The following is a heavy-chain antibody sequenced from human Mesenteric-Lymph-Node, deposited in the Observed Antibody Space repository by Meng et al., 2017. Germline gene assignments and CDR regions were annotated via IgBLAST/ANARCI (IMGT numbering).Heavy chain of an antibody. Sequence: QVPLQESGSGLVKPSQTLSLTCGVSGGSITSGGYSWTWIRQPPGKGLEWIGYVYYSGSTNYNPSLKSRVTISVDTSKNQFSLKLNSVTAADTAVYYCARERSRNDVGYFDYWGRGNLVTVSS. D-gene: IGHD1-1*01. J-gene: IGHJ4*02. CDR2: VYYSGST. V-gene: IGHV4-30-4*07. CDR1: GGSITSGGYS. CDR3: ARERSRNDVGYFDY.